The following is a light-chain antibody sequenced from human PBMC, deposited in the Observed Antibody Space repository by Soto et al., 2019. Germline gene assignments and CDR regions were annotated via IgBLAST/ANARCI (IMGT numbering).Light chain of an antibody. CDR1: QSVLYSSNNRNY. Sequence: DIVMTQSPDSLAVSLGERATINCKSSQSVLYSSNNRNYLAWYQQKPGQPPKLLIYWASTRGSGVPDRFSGSGSGTDFTLTISSLQAEDVAVYYCQQYYSPPPAYTFGQGTKLEIK. CDR2: WAS. V-gene: IGKV4-1*01. J-gene: IGKJ2*01. CDR3: QQYYSPPPAYT.